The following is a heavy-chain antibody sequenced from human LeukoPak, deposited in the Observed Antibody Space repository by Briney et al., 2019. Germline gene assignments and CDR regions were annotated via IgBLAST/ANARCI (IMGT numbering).Heavy chain of an antibody. D-gene: IGHD3-10*01. CDR1: GGTFSSYA. CDR3: AGYYYASHYYMDV. Sequence: GASVKVSCQASGGTFSSYAISWVRQAPGQGLEWMGGIIPIFGTANYAQKFQGRVTITTDESTSTAYMELSSLRSEDTAVYYCAGYYYASHYYMDVWGKGTTVTVSS. V-gene: IGHV1-69*05. J-gene: IGHJ6*03. CDR2: IIPIFGTA.